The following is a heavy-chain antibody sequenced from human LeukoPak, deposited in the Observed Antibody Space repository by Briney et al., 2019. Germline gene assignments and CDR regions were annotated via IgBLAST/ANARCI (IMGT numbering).Heavy chain of an antibody. D-gene: IGHD2/OR15-2a*01. CDR3: AREGGTTGFDY. CDR2: IYYSGST. CDR1: GGSISSGGYS. J-gene: IGHJ4*02. Sequence: SETLSLTCTVSGGSISSGGYSWSWIRQHPGKGLEWIGYIYYSGSTNYNPSLKSRVTISVDTSKNQFSLKLSSVTAADTAVYYCAREGGTTGFDYWGQGTLVTVSS. V-gene: IGHV4-61*08.